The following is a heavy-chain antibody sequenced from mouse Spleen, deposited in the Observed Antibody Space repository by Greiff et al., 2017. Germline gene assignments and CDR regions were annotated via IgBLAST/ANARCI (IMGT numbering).Heavy chain of an antibody. CDR1: GFNIKDYY. J-gene: IGHJ3*01. D-gene: IGHD2-1*01. Sequence: EVQLVESGAELVRPGALVKLSCKASGFNIKDYYMHWVKQRPEQGLEWIGWIDPENGNTIYDPKFQGKASITADTSSNTAYLQLSSLTSEDTAVYYCARVYGTWFAYWGQGTLVTVSA. CDR2: IDPENGNT. V-gene: IGHV14-1*02. CDR3: ARVYGTWFAY.